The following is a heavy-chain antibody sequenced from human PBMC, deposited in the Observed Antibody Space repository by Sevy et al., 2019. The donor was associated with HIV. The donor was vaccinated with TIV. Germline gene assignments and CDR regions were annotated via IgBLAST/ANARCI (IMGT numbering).Heavy chain of an antibody. CDR1: GFTFRTSG. CDR3: AKDYSAGITMVRGAYRARGDYFDY. V-gene: IGHV3-30*18. J-gene: IGHJ4*02. CDR2: ISYDEAHK. D-gene: IGHD3-10*01. Sequence: GGSLRLSCVTSGFTFRTSGMHWVRQSPGKGLEWVAVISYDEAHKNYADSVKGRFSISKDNSKNTFYLQMSSLGTEDTAVYYCAKDYSAGITMVRGAYRARGDYFDYWGQGTQVTVSS.